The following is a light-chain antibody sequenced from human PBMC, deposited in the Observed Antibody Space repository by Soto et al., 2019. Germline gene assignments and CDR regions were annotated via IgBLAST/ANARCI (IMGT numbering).Light chain of an antibody. CDR3: SSYAGSNNVV. CDR1: SSDVGSYKY. Sequence: QSVLTQPPSASGSPGQSVTISCTGTSSDVGSYKYVSWYQQHPGKAPRLMIYEVSKRPSGVPDRFSGSKSGNTASLTVSGLQAEDEADYYCSSYAGSNNVVFGGGTKLTVL. CDR2: EVS. J-gene: IGLJ2*01. V-gene: IGLV2-8*01.